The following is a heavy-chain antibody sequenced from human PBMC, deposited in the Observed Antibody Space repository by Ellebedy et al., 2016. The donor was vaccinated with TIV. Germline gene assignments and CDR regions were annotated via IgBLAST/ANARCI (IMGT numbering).Heavy chain of an antibody. CDR2: INHSGST. CDR3: ARGKLLRGYSGYDSSTPFDY. V-gene: IGHV4-34*01. D-gene: IGHD5-12*01. Sequence: SETLSLXCAVYGGSFSGYYWSWIRQPPGKGLEWIGEINHSGSTNYNPSLKSRVTISVDTSKNQFSLKLSSVTAADTAVYYCARGKLLRGYSGYDSSTPFDYWGQGTLVTVSS. CDR1: GGSFSGYY. J-gene: IGHJ4*02.